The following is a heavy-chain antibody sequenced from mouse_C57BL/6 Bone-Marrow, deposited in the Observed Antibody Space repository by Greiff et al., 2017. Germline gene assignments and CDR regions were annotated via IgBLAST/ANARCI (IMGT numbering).Heavy chain of an antibody. V-gene: IGHV1-58*01. CDR3: AITTVVAPLDY. CDR1: GYTFTSYG. J-gene: IGHJ2*01. D-gene: IGHD1-1*01. CDR2: IYIGNGYT. Sequence: VQLKQSGAELVRPGSSVKMSCKTSGYTFTSYGINWVKQRPGQGLEWIGYIYIGNGYTEYNEKFKGKATLTSDTTSSTAYMQLSRLTSEDSAIYFCAITTVVAPLDYWGQGTTLTVSS.